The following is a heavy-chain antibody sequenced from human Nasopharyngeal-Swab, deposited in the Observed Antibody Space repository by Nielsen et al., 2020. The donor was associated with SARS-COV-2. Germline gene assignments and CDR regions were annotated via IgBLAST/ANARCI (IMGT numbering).Heavy chain of an antibody. V-gene: IGHV4-39*01. CDR2: IYYSGST. CDR1: GGSISSSSYY. CDR3: ARQGCSGGSCYVSDY. D-gene: IGHD2-15*01. J-gene: IGHJ4*02. Sequence: SETLSLTCTASGGSISSSSYYWGWIRQPPGKGLEWIGSIYYSGSTYYNPSLKSRVTISVDTSKNQFSLKLSSVTAADTAVYYCARQGCSGGSCYVSDYWGQGTLVTVSS.